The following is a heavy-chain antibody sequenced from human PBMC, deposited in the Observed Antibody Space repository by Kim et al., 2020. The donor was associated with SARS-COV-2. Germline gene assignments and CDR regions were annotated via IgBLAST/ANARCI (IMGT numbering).Heavy chain of an antibody. CDR1: GGSISSSNW. V-gene: IGHV4-4*02. Sequence: SETLSLTCAVSGGSISSSNWWSWVRQPPGKGLEWIGEIYHSGSTNYNPSLKSRVTISVDKSKNQFSLKLSSVTAADTAVYYCASYNYYDSSGYYGHGEDYWGQGTLVTVSS. CDR3: ASYNYYDSSGYYGHGEDY. J-gene: IGHJ4*02. CDR2: IYHSGST. D-gene: IGHD3-22*01.